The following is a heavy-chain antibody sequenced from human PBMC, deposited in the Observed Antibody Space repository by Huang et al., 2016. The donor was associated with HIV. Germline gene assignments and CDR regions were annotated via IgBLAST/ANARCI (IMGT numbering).Heavy chain of an antibody. V-gene: IGHV4-30-4*08. CDR2: IYYSGST. Sequence: QVQLQESGPGLVKPSQTLSLTCTVSGESIGSGGHDWSWIRQPPGKGREWSGGIYYSGSTYHNPSLKSRVTISVATSKNQFSLKLSSVTAADTAVYFCSRALYYHGSGSYSDYWGRGTLVTVSS. J-gene: IGHJ4*02. CDR3: SRALYYHGSGSYSDY. D-gene: IGHD3-10*01. CDR1: GESIGSGGHD.